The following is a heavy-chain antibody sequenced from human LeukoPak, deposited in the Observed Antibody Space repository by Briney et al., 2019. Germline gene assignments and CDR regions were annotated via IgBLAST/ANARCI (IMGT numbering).Heavy chain of an antibody. D-gene: IGHD2-2*02. J-gene: IGHJ3*02. CDR3: AKDDEYQLLYLTFDI. Sequence: PGGSLRLSCAASGFILSNYAMSWVRQAPGKGLEWVSAISGGANITYYADSVRGRFTISRDNSKNTLYLQMNSLRAEDTAVYYCAKDDEYQLLYLTFDIWGQGTMVTVSS. V-gene: IGHV3-23*01. CDR1: GFILSNYA. CDR2: ISGGANIT.